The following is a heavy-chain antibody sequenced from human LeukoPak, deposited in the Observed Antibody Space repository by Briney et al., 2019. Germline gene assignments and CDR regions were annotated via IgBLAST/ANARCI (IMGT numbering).Heavy chain of an antibody. D-gene: IGHD3-10*01. CDR3: ARDLVSYYGSGSPGY. V-gene: IGHV3-48*01. CDR1: GFTFSSYS. Sequence: GGSLRLSCAASGFTFSSYSMDWVRQAPGKGLEWVSYISSSSSTIYYADSVKGRFTISRDNAKNSLYLQMNSLRAEDTAVYYCARDLVSYYGSGSPGYWGQGTLVTVSS. CDR2: ISSSSSTI. J-gene: IGHJ4*02.